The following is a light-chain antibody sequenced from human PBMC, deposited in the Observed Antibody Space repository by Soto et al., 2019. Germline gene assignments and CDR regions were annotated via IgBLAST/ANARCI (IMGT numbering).Light chain of an antibody. V-gene: IGKV1-5*03. J-gene: IGKJ1*01. CDR3: QQYSTFWT. CDR1: RSLTRW. CDR2: ETS. Sequence: DIQMSQSPSTLSASVGDTVTISCRASRSLTRWLAWYQQKPGKAPELLIYETSILPSGVPSSFSAGGSGTDFTLTISGLQHDDIATYYCQQYSTFWTFGQGTRVELK.